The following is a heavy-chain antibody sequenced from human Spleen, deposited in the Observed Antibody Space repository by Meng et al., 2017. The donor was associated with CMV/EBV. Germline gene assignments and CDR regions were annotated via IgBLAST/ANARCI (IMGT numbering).Heavy chain of an antibody. Sequence: GESLKISCAASGFTFSDYYMSWVRQAPGKGLEWVANIKQDGSEIYYLDSVKGRFTISRDNANNSLYLQMNSLRAEDTALYYCARVRIIGTSDNDFWGQGTLVTVSS. CDR1: GFTFSDYY. CDR2: IKQDGSEI. J-gene: IGHJ4*02. CDR3: ARVRIIGTSDNDF. V-gene: IGHV3-7*04. D-gene: IGHD1-14*01.